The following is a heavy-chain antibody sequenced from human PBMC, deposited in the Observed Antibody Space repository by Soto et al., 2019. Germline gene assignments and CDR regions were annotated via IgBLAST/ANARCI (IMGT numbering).Heavy chain of an antibody. CDR1: GGSISSGGYY. V-gene: IGHV4-31*03. CDR2: IYYSGST. Sequence: PSETLYLPCTVSGGSISSGGYYWSCIRQHPGKGLEWIGYIYYSGSTNYNPSLKSRVTISVDTSKNQFSLKLSSVTAADTAVYYCARGPKGSSSWYINYYYYYGMDVWGQGTKVTVSS. CDR3: ARGPKGSSSWYINYYYYYGMDV. J-gene: IGHJ6*02. D-gene: IGHD6-13*01.